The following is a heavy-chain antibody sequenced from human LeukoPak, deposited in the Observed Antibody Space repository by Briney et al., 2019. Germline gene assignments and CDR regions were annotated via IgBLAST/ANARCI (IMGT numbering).Heavy chain of an antibody. V-gene: IGHV3-23*01. J-gene: IGHJ4*02. CDR2: ISVSGGST. CDR1: GFTFSSYA. CDR3: AKDMRFDWTPYYFDY. Sequence: PGGSLRLSCAASGFTFSSYAMSWVRQAPGKGLEWVSAISVSGGSTYYADSVKGRFTISRDNSKNTLYLQMNSLRAEDTAVYYCAKDMRFDWTPYYFDYWGQGTLVTVSS. D-gene: IGHD3-9*01.